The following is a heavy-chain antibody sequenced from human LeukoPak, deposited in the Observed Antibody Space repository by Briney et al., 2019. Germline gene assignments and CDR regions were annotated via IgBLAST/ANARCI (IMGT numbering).Heavy chain of an antibody. CDR1: GYTFTGYY. CDR3: ARGWHIVVVTAIPDWFDP. J-gene: IGHJ5*02. CDR2: INPNSGGT. D-gene: IGHD2-21*02. Sequence: ASVKVSCKASGYTFTGYYMHWVRQAPGQGLDWMVWINPNSGGTNYAQKFQGRVTMTRDTSISTAYMELSRLRSDDTAVYYCARGWHIVVVTAIPDWFDPWGQGTLVTVSS. V-gene: IGHV1-2*02.